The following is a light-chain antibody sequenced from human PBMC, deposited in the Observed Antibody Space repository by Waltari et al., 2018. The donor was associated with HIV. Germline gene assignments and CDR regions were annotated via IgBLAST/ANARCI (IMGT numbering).Light chain of an antibody. Sequence: QSVLTQPPSVSGAPGQRVTISSTASSPNIGAGSVVPWYQQLPGTAPKLLTYGNSNRPSGVPDRLSGSKSGTSASLAITGLQAEDEADYYCQSYDSSLSGSGVFGGGTKLTVL. V-gene: IGLV1-40*01. CDR3: QSYDSSLSGSGV. J-gene: IGLJ3*02. CDR1: SPNIGAGSV. CDR2: GNS.